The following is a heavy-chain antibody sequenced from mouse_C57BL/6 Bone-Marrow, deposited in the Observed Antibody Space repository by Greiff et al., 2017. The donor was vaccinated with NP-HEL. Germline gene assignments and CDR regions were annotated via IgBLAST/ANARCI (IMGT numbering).Heavy chain of an antibody. Sequence: VQLKQSGAELVRPGASVKLSCTASGFNITDDYMHWVKQRPEQGLEWIGWIDPENGDTEYASKFQGKATITADTSSNTAYLQLSSLTSEDTAVYYCTPLYYYGSSDHWYFDVWGTGTTVTVSS. V-gene: IGHV14-4*01. CDR1: GFNITDDY. J-gene: IGHJ1*03. CDR2: IDPENGDT. CDR3: TPLYYYGSSDHWYFDV. D-gene: IGHD1-1*01.